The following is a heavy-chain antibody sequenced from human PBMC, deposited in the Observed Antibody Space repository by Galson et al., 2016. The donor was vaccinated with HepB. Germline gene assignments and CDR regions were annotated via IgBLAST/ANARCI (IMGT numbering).Heavy chain of an antibody. J-gene: IGHJ3*02. CDR3: ARGGAWGVSPGDAFDI. CDR2: SSGSSTYT. D-gene: IGHD3-16*01. V-gene: IGHV3-11*05. Sequence: SLRLSCAASGFTFSDYYMTWIRQSPGKGLEWVSYSSGSSTYTNYAYSVKGRFTISRDNAKNSLYLQMNSLGAEDTAGYYCARGGAWGVSPGDAFDIWGRGTMVTVSS. CDR1: GFTFSDYY.